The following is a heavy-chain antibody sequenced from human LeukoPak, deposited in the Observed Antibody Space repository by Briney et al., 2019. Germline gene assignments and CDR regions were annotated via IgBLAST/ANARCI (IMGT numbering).Heavy chain of an antibody. J-gene: IGHJ4*02. CDR3: ARGGLVRSPRGYFDF. D-gene: IGHD1-26*01. CDR1: GDSVSSNTGG. Sequence: RSQTLSLTCAIPGDSVSSNTGGWNWIRQSPSRGLEWLGRTYYRSKWYYDYAVSVKSRISINPDTSKNQFSLQLNSVTPDDTAVYYCARGGLVRSPRGYFDFWGQGTLVTVSS. CDR2: TYYRSKWYY. V-gene: IGHV6-1*01.